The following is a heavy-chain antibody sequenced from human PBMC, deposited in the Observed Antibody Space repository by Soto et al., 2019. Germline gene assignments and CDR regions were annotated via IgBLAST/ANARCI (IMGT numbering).Heavy chain of an antibody. CDR2: IYHSGIT. CDR1: GGSISSSNW. Sequence: QVQLQESGPGLVKPSWTMSLTCAVSGGSISSSNWWSWVRKPPGKGLEWIGEIYHSGITNYNPSLKSRVTMSVDKSNNQFSLKLSSVTAADTAVYYCARGISAHYYDNKRGWFDPWGQGTLVTVSS. CDR3: ARGISAHYYDNKRGWFDP. D-gene: IGHD3-22*01. J-gene: IGHJ5*02. V-gene: IGHV4-4*02.